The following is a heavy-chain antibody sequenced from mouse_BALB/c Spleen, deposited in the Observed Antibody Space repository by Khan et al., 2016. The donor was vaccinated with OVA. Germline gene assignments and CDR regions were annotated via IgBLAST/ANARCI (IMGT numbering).Heavy chain of an antibody. D-gene: IGHD2-13*01. CDR2: IDPFNGGT. J-gene: IGHJ3*01. CDR3: TRLGTTGWFAY. V-gene: IGHV1S135*01. CDR1: GYSFTNYY. Sequence: VQLQQSGPELMKPGASVKISCTASGYSFTNYYIHWVKQSHGQSLEWIGYIDPFNGGTNYNQKFKGTATLTVDKSSSTAYMHPSSLTSEDSAVYYCTRLGTTGWFAYWGQGTLVTVSA.